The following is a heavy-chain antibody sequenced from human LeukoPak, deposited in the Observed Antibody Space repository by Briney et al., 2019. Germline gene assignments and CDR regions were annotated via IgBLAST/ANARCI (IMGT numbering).Heavy chain of an antibody. CDR1: GFTFSSYA. Sequence: GGSLRLSCAASGFTFSSYAMSWIRQAPGKGLEWVSYISSSGSTLYYADSVKGRITISRDNAKNSLYLQMNSLRAEDTAVYYCARRRYNWNAIDYWGQGTLVTVSS. D-gene: IGHD1-20*01. V-gene: IGHV3-11*01. CDR2: ISSSGSTL. CDR3: ARRRYNWNAIDY. J-gene: IGHJ4*02.